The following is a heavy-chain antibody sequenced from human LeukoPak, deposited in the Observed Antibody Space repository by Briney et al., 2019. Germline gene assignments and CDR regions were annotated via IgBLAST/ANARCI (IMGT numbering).Heavy chain of an antibody. D-gene: IGHD5-18*01. J-gene: IGHJ4*02. CDR2: INPNSGGT. CDR3: AKDIATDTYYFDY. CDR1: GYTFTSYY. Sequence: ASVKVSCKASGYTFTSYYMHWVRQAPGQGLEWMGWINPNSGGTNYAQKFQGRVTMTRDTSISTAYMELSRLRAEDTALYYCAKDIATDTYYFDYWGQGTLVTVSS. V-gene: IGHV1-2*02.